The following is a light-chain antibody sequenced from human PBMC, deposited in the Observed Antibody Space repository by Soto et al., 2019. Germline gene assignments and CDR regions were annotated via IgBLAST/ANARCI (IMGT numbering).Light chain of an antibody. V-gene: IGLV2-14*01. J-gene: IGLJ1*01. CDR3: NSYTSGRSDV. CDR2: EVN. CDR1: SSDVGGYNS. Sequence: QSLLTQPASVSGSPGQSITISCTGTSSDVGGYNSVSWYQQHPGKAPTLMIYEVNNRPSGVSNRFSGSKSGNTASLTISGLQAEDEADYYCNSYTSGRSDVFGIGTKVTV.